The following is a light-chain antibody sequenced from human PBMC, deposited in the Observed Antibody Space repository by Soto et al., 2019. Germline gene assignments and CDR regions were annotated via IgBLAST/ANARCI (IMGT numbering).Light chain of an antibody. CDR3: SSYAGTHVV. CDR2: DVS. CDR1: SSDVGGYNY. V-gene: IGLV2-8*01. Sequence: QSVLNQPPSASGSPGQSVTISCTGTSSDVGGYNYVSWYQQHPGKAPKLMIYDVSKRPSGVPDRFSGSKSGNTASLTVSGLQADDEADYYCSSYAGTHVVFGTGTKVTVL. J-gene: IGLJ1*01.